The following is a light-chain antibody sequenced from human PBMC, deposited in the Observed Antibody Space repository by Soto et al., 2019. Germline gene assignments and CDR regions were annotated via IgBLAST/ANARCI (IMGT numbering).Light chain of an antibody. CDR3: QQRPNWQLT. CDR2: DVS. Sequence: EIVLTQSPATLSLSPGERATLSCRASQSISSHLAWYQQKPGHAPRLLMYDVSNSATDIPARFSGSGSGTDFTLTISSLEPEDFAVYYCQQRPNWQLTCGGGTKVEIK. CDR1: QSISSH. V-gene: IGKV3-11*01. J-gene: IGKJ4*01.